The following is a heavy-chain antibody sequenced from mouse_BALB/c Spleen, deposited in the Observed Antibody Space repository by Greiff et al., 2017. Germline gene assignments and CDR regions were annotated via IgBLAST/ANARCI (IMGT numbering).Heavy chain of an antibody. J-gene: IGHJ4*01. CDR3: ANHYYGSLYAMDY. CDR2: IWAGGST. V-gene: IGHV2-9*02. CDR1: GFSLTSYG. Sequence: VKLVESGPGLVAPSQSLSITCTVSGFSLTSYGVHWVRQPPGKGLEWLGVIWAGGSTNYNSALMSRLSISKDNSKSQVFLKMNSLQTDDTAMYYCANHYYGSLYAMDYWGQGTSVTVSS. D-gene: IGHD1-1*01.